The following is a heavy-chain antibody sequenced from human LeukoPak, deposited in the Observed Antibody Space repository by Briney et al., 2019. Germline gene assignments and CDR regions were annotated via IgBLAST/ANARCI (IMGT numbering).Heavy chain of an antibody. V-gene: IGHV4-59*08. CDR2: IYYSGST. Sequence: SETLSLTCTVSGGPSSSYYWSWIRQPPGKGLEWIGYIYYSGSTNYNPSLKSRVTISVDTSKNQCSLKLSSGTAADTAVYYCARHSRDGPEDYWGQGTLVTVSS. D-gene: IGHD5-24*01. J-gene: IGHJ4*02. CDR1: GGPSSSYY. CDR3: ARHSRDGPEDY.